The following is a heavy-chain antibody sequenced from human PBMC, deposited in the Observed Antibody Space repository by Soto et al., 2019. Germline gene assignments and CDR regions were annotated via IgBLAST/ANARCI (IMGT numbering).Heavy chain of an antibody. Sequence: QVQLQESGPGLVKPSQTLSLTCTVSGGSISSGGYYWSWIRQHPGKGLEWIGYIYYSGSTYYNPSLKSRVTISVDTSKNQFSLKLSSVAAADRAVYYCARVSGGSGSYLPERSGYYYYYMDVWGKGTTVTVSS. CDR3: ARVSGGSGSYLPERSGYYYYYMDV. CDR2: IYYSGST. J-gene: IGHJ6*03. D-gene: IGHD3-10*01. V-gene: IGHV4-31*03. CDR1: GGSISSGGYY.